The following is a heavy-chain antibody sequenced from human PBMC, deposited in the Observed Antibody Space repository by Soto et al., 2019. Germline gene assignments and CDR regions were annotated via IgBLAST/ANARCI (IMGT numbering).Heavy chain of an antibody. D-gene: IGHD3-3*01. CDR1: GGSISTSSSY. CDR3: ARHDDFGNYGMDV. Sequence: SLTLRCTCTVSGGSISTSSSYWGWIRQPPGKGLEWLGSIYYSGSTYYNPSLKSRVTISVDTSKHQFSLKLSSVTAEDTAVYYCARHDDFGNYGMDVWGQGITVT. CDR2: IYYSGST. J-gene: IGHJ6*02. V-gene: IGHV4-39*01.